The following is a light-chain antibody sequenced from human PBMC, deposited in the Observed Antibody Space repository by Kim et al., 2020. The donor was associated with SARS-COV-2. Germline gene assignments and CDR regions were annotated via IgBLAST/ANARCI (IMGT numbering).Light chain of an antibody. CDR3: SSYTSSSTRV. J-gene: IGLJ3*02. CDR2: DVS. V-gene: IGLV2-14*03. CDR1: SSDVGGYTY. Sequence: GQSLTISCTGTSSDVGGYTYVSWYQQHPGKAPKLMIYDVSNRPSGVSNRFSGSKSGNTASLTISGLQAEDEADYYCSSYTSSSTRVFGGGTKLTVL.